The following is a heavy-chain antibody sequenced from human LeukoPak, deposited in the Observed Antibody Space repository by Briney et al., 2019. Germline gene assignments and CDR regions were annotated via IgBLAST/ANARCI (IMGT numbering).Heavy chain of an antibody. CDR3: AKGAITMVRGVPLDC. Sequence: PGGSLRLSCAASGFAFEDFAVHWVRQAPGKGLEWVPGISWNRGYTGYADSAKGRFTISRDNSKNTLYLQMNSLRAEDTAVYYCAKGAITMVRGVPLDCWGQGTLVTVSS. V-gene: IGHV3-9*01. J-gene: IGHJ4*02. D-gene: IGHD3-10*01. CDR1: GFAFEDFA. CDR2: ISWNRGYT.